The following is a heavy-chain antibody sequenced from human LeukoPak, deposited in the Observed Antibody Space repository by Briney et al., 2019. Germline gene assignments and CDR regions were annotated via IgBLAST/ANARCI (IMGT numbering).Heavy chain of an antibody. CDR1: GFTFSSYS. CDR2: ISSSSSYI. D-gene: IGHD3-22*01. V-gene: IGHV3-21*01. CDR3: ARPSDSSGYYFDAFDI. J-gene: IGHJ3*02. Sequence: GGSLRLSCAASGFTFSSYSMNWVRQAPGKGLEWVSSISSSSSYIYYADSVKGRFTISRDNAKNSLYLQMNSLRAEDTAVCYCARPSDSSGYYFDAFDIWGQGTMVTVSS.